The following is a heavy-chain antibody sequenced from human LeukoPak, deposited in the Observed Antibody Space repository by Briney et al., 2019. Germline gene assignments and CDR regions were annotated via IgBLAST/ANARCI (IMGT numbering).Heavy chain of an antibody. Sequence: GGSLRLSCAASGFTFSDYYMSWIRQAPGKGLEWVSYISSSGSTIYYADSVKGRFTISRDNAKNSLYLQMNSLRAEDTAVYYCARVSAATENYYYYYMDVWGKGTTVTISS. CDR1: GFTFSDYY. CDR3: ARVSAATENYYYYYMDV. V-gene: IGHV3-11*01. J-gene: IGHJ6*03. CDR2: ISSSGSTI. D-gene: IGHD2-15*01.